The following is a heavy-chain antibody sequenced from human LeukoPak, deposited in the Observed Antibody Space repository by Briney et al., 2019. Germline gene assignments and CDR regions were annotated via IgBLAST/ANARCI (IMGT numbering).Heavy chain of an antibody. CDR3: GVGGSNFFDYAFDI. CDR2: IIPIFGTA. J-gene: IGHJ3*02. CDR1: GGTFSSYA. Sequence: SVKVSCKASGGTFSSYAISWVRQAPGQGLEWMGGIIPIFGTANYAQKFQGRVTITTDESTSTAYMELSSLRSEDSAVYYSGVGGSNFFDYAFDIWGQGTMVTVSS. D-gene: IGHD2-15*01. V-gene: IGHV1-69*05.